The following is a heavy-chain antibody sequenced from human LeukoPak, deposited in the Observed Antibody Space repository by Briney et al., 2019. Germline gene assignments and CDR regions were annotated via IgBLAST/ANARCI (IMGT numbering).Heavy chain of an antibody. CDR3: ARDVYCSGGSCYSGWFDP. CDR1: GYTFTSYG. CDR2: ISAYNGNT. V-gene: IGHV1-18*01. J-gene: IGHJ5*02. D-gene: IGHD2-15*01. Sequence: ASVKVSCKASGYTFTSYGISWVRQAPGQGLEWMGWISAYNGNTNYAQKLQGRVTMTTDTSTSTAYMELRSLRSDDTAVYYCARDVYCSGGSCYSGWFDPWGQGTLVTVSS.